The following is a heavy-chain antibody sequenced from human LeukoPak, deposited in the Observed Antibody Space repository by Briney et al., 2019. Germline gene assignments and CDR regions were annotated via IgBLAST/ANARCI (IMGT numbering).Heavy chain of an antibody. J-gene: IGHJ4*02. CDR2: INQDGSEE. CDR3: VRDGGVSGYDLLDY. D-gene: IGHD5-12*01. Sequence: GSLKLSCAASGFTFSNYWMTWVRQAPGKGLEWVAHINQDGSEEHYMDSVKARFTISRDNAKNSLSLQMNSLRAEDTAVYYCVRDGGVSGYDLLDYWGQGTLVTVSS. CDR1: GFTFSNYW. V-gene: IGHV3-7*01.